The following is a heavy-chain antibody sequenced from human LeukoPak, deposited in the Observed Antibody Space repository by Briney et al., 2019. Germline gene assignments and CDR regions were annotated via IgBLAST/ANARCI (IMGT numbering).Heavy chain of an antibody. CDR3: ARENYYDSSGNDAFDV. V-gene: IGHV3-7*04. CDR1: GFTFSTYW. D-gene: IGHD3-22*01. Sequence: GGSLRLSCTVSGFTFSTYWMTWVRQAPGKGLEWVANIKQDGSEKYYVDSVKGRFTITRDNAKKALYLEMNSLRVEDTALYYRARENYYDSSGNDAFDVWGQGTMVTVSS. J-gene: IGHJ3*01. CDR2: IKQDGSEK.